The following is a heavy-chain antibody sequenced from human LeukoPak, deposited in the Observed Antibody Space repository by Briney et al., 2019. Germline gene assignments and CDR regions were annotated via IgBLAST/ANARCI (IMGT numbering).Heavy chain of an antibody. CDR1: GGSISSSSYY. Sequence: PSETLSLTCTVSGGSISSSSYYWGWIRQPPGKGLEWIGSIYYSGSTYYNPSLKSRVTISVDTSKNQFSLKLSSVTAADTAVYYCARDGSGGGSYKRYYYYYYTDVWGKGTTVTVSS. V-gene: IGHV4-39*07. D-gene: IGHD1-26*01. CDR3: ARDGSGGGSYKRYYYYYYTDV. J-gene: IGHJ6*03. CDR2: IYYSGST.